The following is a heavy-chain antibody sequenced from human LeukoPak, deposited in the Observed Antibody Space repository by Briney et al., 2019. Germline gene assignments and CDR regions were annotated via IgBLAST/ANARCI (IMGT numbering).Heavy chain of an antibody. D-gene: IGHD3-22*01. CDR2: VSSSSSYI. CDR1: GFTFSSYG. CDR3: ATESLIARSFDI. V-gene: IGHV3-21*01. J-gene: IGHJ3*02. Sequence: GGSLRLSCAASGFTFSSYGMHWVRQAPGKGLEWVSSVSSSSSYIYYADSVKGRFTISRDNGKNSLFLQMNSLRAEDTAVYYCATESLIARSFDIWGQGTMVTVSS.